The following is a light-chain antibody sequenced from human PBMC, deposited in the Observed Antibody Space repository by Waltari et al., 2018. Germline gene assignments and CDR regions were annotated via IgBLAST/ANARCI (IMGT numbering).Light chain of an antibody. CDR2: SNN. CDR3: AAWDDSLNGWV. CDR1: SSDIGPNT. Sequence: QSVLTQPPSASGTPGQRVTISCSGSSSDIGPNTGNWYQQLPGTAPKLLIYSNNQRPSGVPDRFSGSKSGTSASLAISGLQSEDEADYYCAAWDDSLNGWVFGGGTKLTVL. V-gene: IGLV1-44*01. J-gene: IGLJ3*02.